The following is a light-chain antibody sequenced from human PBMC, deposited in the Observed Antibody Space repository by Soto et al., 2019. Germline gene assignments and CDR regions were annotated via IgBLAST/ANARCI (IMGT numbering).Light chain of an antibody. CDR2: GAS. J-gene: IGKJ1*01. CDR3: QQYNDWPPV. Sequence: EIVMTQSPDTLSVSTGERATLSCRASQSVNSNLAWYQQKPGQAPRLLIHGASTRATDTPARFSGSGSGTDFTLTISSLQSEDFAVYHCQQYNDWPPVFGQGTKVEL. CDR1: QSVNSN. V-gene: IGKV3-15*01.